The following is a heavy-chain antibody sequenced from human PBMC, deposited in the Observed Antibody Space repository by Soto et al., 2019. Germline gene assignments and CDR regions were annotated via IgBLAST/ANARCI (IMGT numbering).Heavy chain of an antibody. CDR3: ARGATSPSY. V-gene: IGHV3-23*01. CDR1: TFSSYG. J-gene: IGHJ4*02. Sequence: TFSSYGMSWVRQAPGKGLEWVSAISSSGGSAYYADSVKGRFTISRDNSKNTLYLQMNSLRAEDTAVYYCARGATSPSYWGQGTLVTVSS. CDR2: ISSSGGSA.